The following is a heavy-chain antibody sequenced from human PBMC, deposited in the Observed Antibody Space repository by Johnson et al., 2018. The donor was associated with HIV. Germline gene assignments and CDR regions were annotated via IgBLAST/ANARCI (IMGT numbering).Heavy chain of an antibody. CDR3: ARDQSSGPDAFDI. D-gene: IGHD6-19*01. J-gene: IGHJ3*02. V-gene: IGHV3-7*01. CDR1: GFTFRSSW. Sequence: VQLVESGGGLVQRGGSLRLSCAASGFTFRSSWMPWVRQAPGKGLEWVANIKQDGSEKYYVDSVKGRFTIFRDNAKNSLYLQMNSLRAEDTAVFYCARDQSSGPDAFDIWGQGTMVTVSS. CDR2: IKQDGSEK.